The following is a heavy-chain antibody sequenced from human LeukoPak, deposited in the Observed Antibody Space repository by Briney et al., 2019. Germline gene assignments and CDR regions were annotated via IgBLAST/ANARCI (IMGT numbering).Heavy chain of an antibody. J-gene: IGHJ4*02. CDR1: GGSISSGSHD. Sequence: SETLSLTCTVSGGSISSGSHDWYWIRQPAGKGLEWIGHIYTSGSSNYSPSLKSRVTISVDTSKNQFSLKLTSVTAADTAVYYCTKGRGIWGQGTLVTVSS. V-gene: IGHV4-61*09. CDR3: TKGRGI. D-gene: IGHD3-10*01. CDR2: IYTSGSS.